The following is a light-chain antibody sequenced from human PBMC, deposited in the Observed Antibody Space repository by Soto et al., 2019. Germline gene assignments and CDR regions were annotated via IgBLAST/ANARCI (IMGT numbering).Light chain of an antibody. V-gene: IGKV3-15*01. CDR3: QQYNNWPPDNT. Sequence: EIVMTQSPATLSVSPGERATLSCRASQSVSSNLAWYQQKPGQAPRLLIYCASTRATGIPARFSGSGSGTEFTLTISSLQSEDFAVYYCQQYNNWPPDNTFGQGTKLEIK. CDR2: CAS. J-gene: IGKJ2*01. CDR1: QSVSSN.